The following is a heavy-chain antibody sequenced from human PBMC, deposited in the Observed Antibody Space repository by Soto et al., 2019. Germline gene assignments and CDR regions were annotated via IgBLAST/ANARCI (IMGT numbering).Heavy chain of an antibody. V-gene: IGHV4-59*01. CDR2: IYYSGST. CDR1: GVSISSYY. CDR3: ARVKSLEWLPTFDY. Sequence: SETLSPTCTVSGVSISSYYWSWIRQPPGKGLEWIGYIYYSGSTNYNPSLKSRVTISVDTSKNQFSLKLSSVTAADTAVYYCARVKSLEWLPTFDYWGQGTLVTVSS. D-gene: IGHD3-3*01. J-gene: IGHJ4*02.